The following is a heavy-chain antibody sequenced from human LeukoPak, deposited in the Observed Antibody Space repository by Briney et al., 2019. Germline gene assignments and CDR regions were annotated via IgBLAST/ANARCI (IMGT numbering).Heavy chain of an antibody. CDR2: ISGSGGST. Sequence: GGSLRLSCAASGFTFSSYAMSWVRQAPGKGLEWVSAISGSGGSTYYADSVKGRFTISRDNAKNALYLQMNSLRAEDTAVYYCARGNTAMIRGDYFDYWGQGTLVTVSS. CDR1: GFTFSSYA. J-gene: IGHJ4*02. V-gene: IGHV3-23*01. CDR3: ARGNTAMIRGDYFDY. D-gene: IGHD5-18*01.